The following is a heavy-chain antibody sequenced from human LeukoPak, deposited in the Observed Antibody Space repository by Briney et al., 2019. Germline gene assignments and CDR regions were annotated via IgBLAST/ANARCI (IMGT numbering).Heavy chain of an antibody. J-gene: IGHJ4*02. Sequence: GGSLRLSCAASGFTFSSYAMSWVRQAPGKGLEWVSAIGGSGGNTYYADSVKGQFTISRDNSKTALYLQMNSLREEDTAVYYCAKSRGGYYDSSGSPYWGQGTLVTVSS. D-gene: IGHD3-22*01. CDR1: GFTFSSYA. V-gene: IGHV3-23*01. CDR2: IGGSGGNT. CDR3: AKSRGGYYDSSGSPY.